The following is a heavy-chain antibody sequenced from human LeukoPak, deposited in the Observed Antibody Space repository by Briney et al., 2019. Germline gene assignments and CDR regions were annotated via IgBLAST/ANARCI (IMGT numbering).Heavy chain of an antibody. D-gene: IGHD6-19*01. Sequence: PGGSLRLSCAASGFTFSKYWMLWVRQAPGKGLESVSRINTDGTVTTYADSVKGRFTASRDNADNTMSLQMNSVRDEDTAVYYCATKQWLAPPPDSWGQGTPVTVSS. J-gene: IGHJ4*02. CDR3: ATKQWLAPPPDS. CDR2: INTDGTVT. CDR1: GFTFSKYW. V-gene: IGHV3-74*01.